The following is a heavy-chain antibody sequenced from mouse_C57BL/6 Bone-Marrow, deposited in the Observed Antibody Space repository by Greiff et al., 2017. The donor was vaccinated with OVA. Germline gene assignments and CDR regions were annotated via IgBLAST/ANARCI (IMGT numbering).Heavy chain of an antibody. CDR2: ISSGGSYT. CDR1: GFTFSSYG. J-gene: IGHJ2*01. V-gene: IGHV5-6*02. Sequence: EVMLVESGGDLVKPGGSLKLSCAASGFTFSSYGMSWVRQTPDKRLEWVATISSGGSYTYYPDRVKGRFTISGDNAKNTLYLQMSSLKSEDTAMYYCARHWDVYFDYWGQGTTLTVSS. D-gene: IGHD4-1*01. CDR3: ARHWDVYFDY.